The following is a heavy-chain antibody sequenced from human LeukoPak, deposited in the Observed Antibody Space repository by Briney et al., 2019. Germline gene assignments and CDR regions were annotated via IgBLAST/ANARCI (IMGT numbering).Heavy chain of an antibody. CDR1: GFTFSSYG. Sequence: GGSLRLSCAASGFTFSSYGMHWVRQAPGKGLEWVAVISYDGSNKYYADSVKGRLTISRDNSKNTLYLQMNSLRAEDTAVYYRAKDSMEGYCSSTSCSYFDYWGQGTLVTVSS. CDR2: ISYDGSNK. D-gene: IGHD2-2*01. CDR3: AKDSMEGYCSSTSCSYFDY. J-gene: IGHJ4*02. V-gene: IGHV3-30*18.